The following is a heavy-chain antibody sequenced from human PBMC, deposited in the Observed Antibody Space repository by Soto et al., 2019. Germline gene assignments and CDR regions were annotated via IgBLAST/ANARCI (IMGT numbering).Heavy chain of an antibody. CDR2: ITPIFGAA. CDR1: GGTFSNYA. D-gene: IGHD3-9*01. CDR3: ARGWSYDILTAYSY. J-gene: IGHJ4*02. V-gene: IGHV1-69*13. Sequence: SVKVSCKASGGTFSNYAISWVRQAPGQGLEWMGGITPIFGAANYAQKFQGRVTITADESTNTAYMELSSLRSEDTALYYCARGWSYDILTAYSYWGQGTLVTVSS.